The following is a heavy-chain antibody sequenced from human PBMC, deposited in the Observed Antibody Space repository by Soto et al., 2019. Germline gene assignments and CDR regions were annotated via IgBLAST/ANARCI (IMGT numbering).Heavy chain of an antibody. CDR2: ISGSGGST. Sequence: GGSLRLSCAASGFTLGSYAMSRVRQAPGKGLEWVSAISGSGGSTYYADSVKGRFTISRDNSKNTLYLQMNSLRAEDTAVYYCAKDDRPYYYDSRGIDYWGQGTLVTVSS. J-gene: IGHJ4*02. CDR1: GFTLGSYA. CDR3: AKDDRPYYYDSRGIDY. D-gene: IGHD3-22*01. V-gene: IGHV3-23*01.